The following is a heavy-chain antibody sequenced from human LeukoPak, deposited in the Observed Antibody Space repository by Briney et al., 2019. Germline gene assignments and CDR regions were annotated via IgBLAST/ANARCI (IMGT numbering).Heavy chain of an antibody. Sequence: GGSLRLSCAASGFTFSSYAMHWVRQAPGKGLEWVAVISYDGSNKYYADSVKGRFTISRDNAKNSLYLQMNSLRAEDTAVYYCARGTYSSSSIWGQGTLVTVSS. V-gene: IGHV3-30-3*01. CDR3: ARGTYSSSSI. CDR1: GFTFSSYA. D-gene: IGHD6-6*01. J-gene: IGHJ4*02. CDR2: ISYDGSNK.